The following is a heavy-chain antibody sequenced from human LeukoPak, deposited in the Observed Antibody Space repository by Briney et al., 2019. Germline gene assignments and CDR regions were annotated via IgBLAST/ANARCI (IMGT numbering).Heavy chain of an antibody. D-gene: IGHD6-19*01. Sequence: KPSETLSLTCTVSGGSISSGSYYWGWIRQPPGKGPEWIGSIYYSGSTHYNSSLKSRVTIAVDMSKNHFSLKLSSVTAADTAVYFCARGIGIAVAGRRFDPWGQGTLVTVSS. J-gene: IGHJ5*02. CDR3: ARGIGIAVAGRRFDP. CDR1: GGSISSGSYY. V-gene: IGHV4-39*07. CDR2: IYYSGST.